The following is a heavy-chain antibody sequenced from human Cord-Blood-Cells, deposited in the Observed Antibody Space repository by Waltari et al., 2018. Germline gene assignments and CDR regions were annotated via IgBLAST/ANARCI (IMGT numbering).Heavy chain of an antibody. D-gene: IGHD6-13*01. Sequence: QVQLQESGPGLVKPSATLSLTCTVSGGSISSYYWGWIRQPAGKGLEWIGRIYTGGRTNYHPSLKGRVTMSVDTSKNQFSLKLSSVTAADMAVYYCARGSEQLVEDYWGQGTLVTVSS. J-gene: IGHJ4*02. V-gene: IGHV4-4*07. CDR1: GGSISSYY. CDR3: ARGSEQLVEDY. CDR2: IYTGGRT.